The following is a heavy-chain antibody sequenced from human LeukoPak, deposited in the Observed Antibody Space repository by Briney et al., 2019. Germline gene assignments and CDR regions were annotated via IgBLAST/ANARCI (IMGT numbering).Heavy chain of an antibody. CDR1: GGSISSGGYY. CDR2: IYYSGST. Sequence: PSETLSLTCTVSGGSISSGGYYWSWIRQHPGKGLEWIGYIYYSGSTYYNPSLKSRVTISVDTSKNQFSLKLSFVTAADTAVYYCRSGPDPYYYYGMDVWGQGTTVTASS. J-gene: IGHJ6*02. V-gene: IGHV4-31*03. CDR3: RSGPDPYYYYGMDV.